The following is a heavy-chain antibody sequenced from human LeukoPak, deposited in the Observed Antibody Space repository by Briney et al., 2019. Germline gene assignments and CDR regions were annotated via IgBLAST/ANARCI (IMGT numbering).Heavy chain of an antibody. V-gene: IGHV4-39*01. J-gene: IGHJ4*02. CDR3: ARLFAVVTRFFDY. D-gene: IGHD3-3*01. Sequence: PSETPSLTCTVSGGSISSGNYYWDWIRQPPGKGLEWVGTIYYNGSTYYNPSLKSRVTISVDTSTNQFSLKLSSVTAADTAVYYCARLFAVVTRFFDYWGQGTLVTVSS. CDR2: IYYNGST. CDR1: GGSISSGNYY.